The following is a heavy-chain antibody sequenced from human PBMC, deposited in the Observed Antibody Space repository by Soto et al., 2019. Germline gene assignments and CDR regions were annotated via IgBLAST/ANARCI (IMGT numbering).Heavy chain of an antibody. V-gene: IGHV3-48*01. CDR3: AKDPGGTVCWYFAL. J-gene: IGHJ2*01. D-gene: IGHD3-10*01. CDR1: GFTFSSYS. Sequence: EVQLVESGGGLVQPGGSLRLSCAASGFTFSSYSMNWVRQAQGKGLEWVSYIRSSSSTIYYEDSVKGRFTISRDNAKNSLCLQMNSLRAEDTAVYYCAKDPGGTVCWYFALWGRGTLVTVSS. CDR2: IRSSSSTI.